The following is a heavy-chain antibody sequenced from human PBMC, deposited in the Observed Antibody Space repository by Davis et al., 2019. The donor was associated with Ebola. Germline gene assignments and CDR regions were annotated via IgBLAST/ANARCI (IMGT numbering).Heavy chain of an antibody. CDR2: ISGSGDST. J-gene: IGHJ4*02. Sequence: GESLKISCAASGFAFSSYAMNWVRQAPGKGLEWVSYISGSGDSTYYADSVKGRFTISRDNAKNSLYLQMNSLRAEDTALYYCAKDAWNFWSGTFDYWGQGTLVTVSS. CDR1: GFAFSSYA. V-gene: IGHV3-23*01. CDR3: AKDAWNFWSGTFDY. D-gene: IGHD3-3*01.